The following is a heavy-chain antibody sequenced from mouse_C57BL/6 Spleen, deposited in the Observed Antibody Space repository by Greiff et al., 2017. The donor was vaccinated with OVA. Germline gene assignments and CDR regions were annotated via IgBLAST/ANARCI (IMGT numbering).Heavy chain of an antibody. V-gene: IGHV5-6*01. J-gene: IGHJ2*01. CDR3: ARGTTVVATNYFDD. CDR2: ISSGGSYT. Sequence: EVHLVESGGDLVKPGGSLKLSCAASGFTFSSYGMSWVRQTPDKRLEWVATISSGGSYTYYPDSVKGRFTISRDNAKNTLYLQMSSLKSEDTAMYYCARGTTVVATNYFDDWGQGTTLTVSS. CDR1: GFTFSSYG. D-gene: IGHD1-1*01.